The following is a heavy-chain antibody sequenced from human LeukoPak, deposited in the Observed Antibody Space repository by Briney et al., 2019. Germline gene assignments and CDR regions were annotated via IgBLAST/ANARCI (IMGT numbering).Heavy chain of an antibody. CDR1: GYTFTGFY. V-gene: IGHV1-2*02. CDR3: ARAAGSGYYSALDY. Sequence: GASVKVSCKASGYTFTGFYFHWVRQAPGQGLEWMGWINPNGGGTIFAQKFQGRVTMTRDTSITTAYMELSRLRSDDTAVYYCARAAGSGYYSALDYWGQGTLVTVSS. D-gene: IGHD3-22*01. CDR2: INPNGGGT. J-gene: IGHJ4*02.